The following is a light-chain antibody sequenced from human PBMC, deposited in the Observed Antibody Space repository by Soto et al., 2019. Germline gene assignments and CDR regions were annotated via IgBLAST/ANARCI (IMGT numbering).Light chain of an antibody. J-gene: IGKJ1*01. Sequence: EIVLTQSPGTLSLSPGKRATLSCRASQSISSSYLDWYQQRPGQAPRLLIYGASSMATGIPDRFSCSGSGTEFTLTISRLEPEDFAVYYCQQYCSSSWTFGQGTKVEIK. CDR3: QQYCSSSWT. CDR1: QSISSSY. CDR2: GAS. V-gene: IGKV3-20*01.